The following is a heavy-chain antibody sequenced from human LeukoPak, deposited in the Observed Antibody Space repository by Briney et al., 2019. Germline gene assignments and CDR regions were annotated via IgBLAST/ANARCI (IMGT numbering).Heavy chain of an antibody. V-gene: IGHV4-34*01. CDR2: INHSGST. D-gene: IGHD3-10*01. CDR3: AREGRGIRITRNWFDP. Sequence: SETLSLTCAVYGGSFSGYYWSWIRQPPGKGLEWIGEINHSGSTNYNPSLKSRVTISVDTSKNQFSLKLSSVTAADTAVYYCAREGRGIRITRNWFDPWGQGTLVTVSS. J-gene: IGHJ5*02. CDR1: GGSFSGYY.